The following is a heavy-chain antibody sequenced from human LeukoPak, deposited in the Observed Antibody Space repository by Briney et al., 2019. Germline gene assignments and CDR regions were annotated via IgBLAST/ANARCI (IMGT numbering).Heavy chain of an antibody. D-gene: IGHD5-12*01. CDR2: ISPNSGGT. CDR1: GYTFTGYY. J-gene: IGHJ4*02. Sequence: GASVKVSCKASGYTFTGYYMHWVRQAPGQGLEWMGRISPNSGGTNYAQMFQGRVTMTRDTSISTAYMELSRLKSDDTAVYYCAVGYSGYDYEFPFDYWGQGTLVTVSS. V-gene: IGHV1-2*02. CDR3: AVGYSGYDYEFPFDY.